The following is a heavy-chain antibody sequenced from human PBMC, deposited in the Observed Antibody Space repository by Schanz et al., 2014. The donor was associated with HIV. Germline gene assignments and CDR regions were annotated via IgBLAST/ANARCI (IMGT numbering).Heavy chain of an antibody. V-gene: IGHV3-23*01. Sequence: DVQILESGGGLVQPGGSRRLSCAVSGLPFSTSAMTWVRQTPDKGLEWVSVISGSGRKRYYADAVKGRFTISRDNSRDTLYLQMDSLRGDDTAIYYCAKDVLSDDASGDDLIMEAWGQGTTVMVSS. CDR1: GLPFSTSA. CDR3: AKDVLSDDASGDDLIMEA. CDR2: ISGSGRKR. D-gene: IGHD2-21*02. J-gene: IGHJ6*02.